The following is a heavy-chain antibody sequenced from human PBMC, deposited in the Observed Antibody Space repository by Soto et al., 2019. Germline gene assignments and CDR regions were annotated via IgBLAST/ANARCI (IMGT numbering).Heavy chain of an antibody. D-gene: IGHD4-17*01. CDR3: ARDLGYTVTGLGKYYYGMDV. J-gene: IGHJ6*02. CDR1: GGSSRSYY. Sequence: PSETLSLTCTFSGGSSRSYYWIWIRQPPGKGLEWIGYIYYSGSTNYNPSLKSRVTISVDTSKNQFSLKLSSVTAADTAVYYCARDLGYTVTGLGKYYYGMDVWGQGTTVTVSS. CDR2: IYYSGST. V-gene: IGHV4-59*01.